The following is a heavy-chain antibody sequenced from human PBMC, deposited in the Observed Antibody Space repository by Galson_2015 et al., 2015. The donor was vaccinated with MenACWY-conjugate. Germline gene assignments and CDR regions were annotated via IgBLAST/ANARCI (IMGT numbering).Heavy chain of an antibody. Sequence: PALVKPTQTLTLTCTFSGFSLSTYEMCIYWVRQPPGKALEWLARLAWRDNKYYTTSLKTRLTISKDTSTNQVVLTMTNVDPVDTATYYCARMHIVLDATDAFDIWGQGTTVTVSS. D-gene: IGHD3-22*01. V-gene: IGHV2-70*11. CDR3: ARMHIVLDATDAFDI. CDR1: GFSLSTYEMC. J-gene: IGHJ3*02. CDR2: LAWRDNK.